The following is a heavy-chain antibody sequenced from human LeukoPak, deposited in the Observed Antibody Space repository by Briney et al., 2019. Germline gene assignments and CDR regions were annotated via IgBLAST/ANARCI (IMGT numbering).Heavy chain of an antibody. CDR3: NTDINTIYDNVY. Sequence: GGSLRLSCAASGLSFSGAWMTWVRQCPGKGLEWVGLIRSRNGGETAAYAAPVRGRFIISRDDSRKTIYLQMNSLKTEDTAVYYCNTDINTIYDNVYWGQGTLVTVSS. CDR1: GLSFSGAW. J-gene: IGHJ4*02. CDR2: IRSRNGGETA. V-gene: IGHV3-15*01. D-gene: IGHD3-9*01.